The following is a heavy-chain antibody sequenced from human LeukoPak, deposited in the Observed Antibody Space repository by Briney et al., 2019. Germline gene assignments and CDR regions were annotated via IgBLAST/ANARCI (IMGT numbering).Heavy chain of an antibody. CDR3: ASDGGPFDH. V-gene: IGHV3-7*01. D-gene: IGHD3-16*01. Sequence: PGGSLRLSCTASGIMFSGYWMSWVRQAPGKGLEWVANIKQHGTEKYYVDSVKGRSTISRDDAKKSVYLQMNSLRAEDTAVYYCASDGGPFDHWGQGILVTVAS. CDR1: GIMFSGYW. J-gene: IGHJ4*02. CDR2: IKQHGTEK.